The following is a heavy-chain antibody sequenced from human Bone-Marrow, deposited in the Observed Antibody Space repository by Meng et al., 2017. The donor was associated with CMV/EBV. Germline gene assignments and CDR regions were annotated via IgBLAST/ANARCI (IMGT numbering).Heavy chain of an antibody. CDR2: IFYNDDK. J-gene: IGHJ4*02. Sequence: SGPTLVKPTETLTLTCTVSGFSLSNARMGVSWIRQPPGKALEWLALIFYNDDKRYSPSLKSRLSIRKDTSKNQVILTMTNMDPVDIGTYYCAHRYDFSSGMHYWGQGLLVPVPS. CDR3: AHRYDFSSGMHY. V-gene: IGHV2-5*01. CDR1: GFSLSNARMG. D-gene: IGHD3-3*01.